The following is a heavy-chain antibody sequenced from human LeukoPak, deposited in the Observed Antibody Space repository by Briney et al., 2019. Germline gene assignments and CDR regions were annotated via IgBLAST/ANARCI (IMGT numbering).Heavy chain of an antibody. CDR2: IISSSGNT. CDR1: GFTVDSYG. V-gene: IGHV3-23*01. CDR3: AKYGTGCGGDCYSNS. Sequence: PGGSLRLSCAASGFTVDSYGMSWVRQAPGKGLEWVSSIISSSGNTYYADSVKGRFTISRDNSKNTLYLQMNSLRAEDTAVYYCAKYGTGCGGDCYSNSWGQGTLVTVSS. J-gene: IGHJ4*02. D-gene: IGHD2-21*02.